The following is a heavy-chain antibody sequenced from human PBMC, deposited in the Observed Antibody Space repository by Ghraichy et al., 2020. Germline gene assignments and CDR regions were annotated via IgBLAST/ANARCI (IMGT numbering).Heavy chain of an antibody. D-gene: IGHD5-24*01. CDR3: ATTGGGLQGAFDI. Sequence: LSLTCAASGFSVSSNYMNWVRQAPGKGLEWVSVINSGGSGGSTYYGDSMKGRFTISRDISRNTLHLQMNGLRAEDTAVYYCATTGGGLQGAFDIWGQGTMVIVSS. CDR1: GFSVSSNY. CDR2: INSGGSGGST. J-gene: IGHJ3*02. V-gene: IGHV3-66*01.